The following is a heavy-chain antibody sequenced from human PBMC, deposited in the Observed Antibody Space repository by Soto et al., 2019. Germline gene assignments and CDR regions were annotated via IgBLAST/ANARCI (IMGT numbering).Heavy chain of an antibody. Sequence: SLRLSCPASGFTFSSYAIHWVRQAPGKGLEWVAVISYDGSNKYYADSVKGRFTISRDNSKNTLYLQMNSLRAEDTAVYYCASYVSGYYYGPFDYWGQGTLVTVSS. D-gene: IGHD3-22*01. CDR2: ISYDGSNK. V-gene: IGHV3-30-3*01. CDR1: GFTFSSYA. CDR3: ASYVSGYYYGPFDY. J-gene: IGHJ4*02.